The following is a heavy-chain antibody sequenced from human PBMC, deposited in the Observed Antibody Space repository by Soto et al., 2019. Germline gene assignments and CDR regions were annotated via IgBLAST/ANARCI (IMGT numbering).Heavy chain of an antibody. CDR1: GFHFSSYW. V-gene: IGHV3-7*03. J-gene: IGHJ6*02. D-gene: IGHD3-3*01. CDR3: ASPAKLVDFWSAYVMDV. Sequence: EVQLVESGGGLVQPGGSLRLSCAAFGFHFSSYWMSWVGQGRGKGLDWVANIKQDGSEKDYVDSVKGRFTISRDNANNSLYLQMNGPRAENPAVYYCASPAKLVDFWSAYVMDVWGQGTTVTVSS. CDR2: IKQDGSEK.